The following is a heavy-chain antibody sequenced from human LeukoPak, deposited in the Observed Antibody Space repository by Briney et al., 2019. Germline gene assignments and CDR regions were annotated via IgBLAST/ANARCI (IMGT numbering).Heavy chain of an antibody. J-gene: IGHJ1*01. Sequence: GGSLRLSSAASGFTFSTYAMSWVRQAPGKGLEWVSAISGNGGSTYYADSVKGRFTISRDNSKNTLYLQMNSLRAEDAAIYYCAKPEYCSGGSCHYTHAEYFQHWGQGTLVTVSS. CDR3: AKPEYCSGGSCHYTHAEYFQH. CDR2: ISGNGGST. CDR1: GFTFSTYA. D-gene: IGHD2-15*01. V-gene: IGHV3-23*01.